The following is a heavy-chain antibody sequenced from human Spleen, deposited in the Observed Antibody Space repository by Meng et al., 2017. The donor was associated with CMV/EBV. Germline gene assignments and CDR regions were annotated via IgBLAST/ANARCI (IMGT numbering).Heavy chain of an antibody. CDR2: FNPKNGGT. CDR3: ARAPPLLEGPLDS. D-gene: IGHD3-3*01. CDR1: GHTLIVYY. J-gene: IGHJ5*01. V-gene: IGHV1-2*02. Sequence: KASGHTLIVYYVHRLRPAPGQGLGWLGWFNPKNGGTVFAQKFQGRVAMTRDTSITTAYMELSRLRSDDTAVYYCARAPPLLEGPLDSWGQGTLVTVSS.